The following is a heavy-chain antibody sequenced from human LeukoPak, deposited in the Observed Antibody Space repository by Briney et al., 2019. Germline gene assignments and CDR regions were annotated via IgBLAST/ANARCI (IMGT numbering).Heavy chain of an antibody. CDR2: IYNSGST. D-gene: IGHD3-3*01. J-gene: IGHJ4*02. V-gene: IGHV4-59*01. CDR3: ARGYYDFWSGYKYYFDY. CDR1: GGSISSYY. Sequence: SETLSLTCTVSGGSISSYYWSWIRQPPGKGLEWIGYIYNSGSTNYNPSLTSRVTISVDTSKNQFSRKLSSVTAADTAVYYCARGYYDFWSGYKYYFDYWGQGTLVTVSS.